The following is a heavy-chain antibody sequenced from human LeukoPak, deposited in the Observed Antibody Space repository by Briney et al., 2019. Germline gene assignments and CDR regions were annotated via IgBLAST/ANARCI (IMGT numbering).Heavy chain of an antibody. D-gene: IGHD2-15*01. Sequence: ASVKVSCKTSGGAFSSYAITWVRQAPGQGLEWMGWISAYNGNTNYAQKLQGRVTMTSDASISTAYMELSSLRSDDTAVYYCASRPDQHLLYYFDYWGQGALVTVSS. V-gene: IGHV1-18*01. CDR1: GGAFSSYA. J-gene: IGHJ4*02. CDR2: ISAYNGNT. CDR3: ASRPDQHLLYYFDY.